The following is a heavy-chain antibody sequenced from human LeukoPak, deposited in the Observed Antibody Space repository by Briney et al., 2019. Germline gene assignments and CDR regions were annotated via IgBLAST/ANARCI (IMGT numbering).Heavy chain of an antibody. CDR3: ARGQRRHIDMAPGFDY. CDR1: GFTFSSYT. V-gene: IGHV3-21*01. J-gene: IGHJ4*02. D-gene: IGHD5-24*01. Sequence: GGSLRLSCAASGFTFSSYTMNWVRQAPGKGLEWVSSITSSSSFIYYADSLKGRFTISRDNAKNSLYLQMNSLRAEDTAVYYCARGQRRHIDMAPGFDYWGQGTLVTVSS. CDR2: ITSSSSFI.